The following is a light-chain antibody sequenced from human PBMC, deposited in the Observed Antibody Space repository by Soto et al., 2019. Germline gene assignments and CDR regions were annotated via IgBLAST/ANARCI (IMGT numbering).Light chain of an antibody. J-gene: IGKJ2*01. Sequence: IQMTQSPSSLSASEGDRVTITCRASQSVDAYLHWFQQKPGKPPKLLIYAASTLHRGVPSRFSGSGSETDFTLTISSLQPEDFATYYCQQSHSAPYTFGQGTNVEIK. V-gene: IGKV1-39*01. CDR1: QSVDAY. CDR3: QQSHSAPYT. CDR2: AAS.